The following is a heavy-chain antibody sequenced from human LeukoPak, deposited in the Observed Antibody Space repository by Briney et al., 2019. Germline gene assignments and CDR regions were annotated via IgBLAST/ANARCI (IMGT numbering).Heavy chain of an antibody. J-gene: IGHJ4*02. CDR1: GFTFSSYG. CDR3: AKDQWLVLDY. D-gene: IGHD6-19*01. Sequence: GGSLRLSCVASGFTFSSYGMHWVRQAPGKGLEWVAFIRYDGSNNYFADSVKGRFTISRDNSKNTLYLQMNSLRAEDTAVYSCAKDQWLVLDYWGQGTLVTVST. CDR2: IRYDGSNN. V-gene: IGHV3-30*02.